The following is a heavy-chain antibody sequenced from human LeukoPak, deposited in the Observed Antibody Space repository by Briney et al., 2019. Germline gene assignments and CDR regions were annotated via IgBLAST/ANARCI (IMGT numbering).Heavy chain of an antibody. CDR1: GFAFPNYW. CDR2: ISSSSSYI. J-gene: IGHJ5*02. CDR3: AKSGVVVAALERGVANWFDP. D-gene: IGHD2-15*01. Sequence: GGSLRLSCAASGFAFPNYWMVWVRQAPGKGLEWVSSISSSSSYIYYADSVKGRFTISRDNAKNSVYLQMNSLRAEDTAVYYCAKSGVVVAALERGVANWFDPWGQGTLVTVSS. V-gene: IGHV3-21*01.